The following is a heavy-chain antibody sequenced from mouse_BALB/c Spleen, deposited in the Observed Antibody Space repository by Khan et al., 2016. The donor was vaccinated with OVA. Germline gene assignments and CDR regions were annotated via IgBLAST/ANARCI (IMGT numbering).Heavy chain of an antibody. D-gene: IGHD2-10*02. Sequence: QVQLQQPGAELVRPGASVKLSCKASGYTFTSYWMNWVKQRPGQGLEWIGMIDPSDSKTHYNQMFKDKAKLTVDKSSRTTYMKLSSLTSEDSAVYCCARGGYGTSFAFWGQGTLVTVSA. V-gene: IGHV1-61*01. CDR1: GYTFTSYW. J-gene: IGHJ3*01. CDR2: IDPSDSKT. CDR3: ARGGYGTSFAF.